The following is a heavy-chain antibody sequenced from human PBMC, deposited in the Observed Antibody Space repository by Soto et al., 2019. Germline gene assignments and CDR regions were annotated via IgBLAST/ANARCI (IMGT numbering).Heavy chain of an antibody. CDR2: INGSGLTV. D-gene: IGHD3-22*01. CDR1: GFTFSDYY. J-gene: IGHJ6*02. V-gene: IGHV3-11*01. CDR3: ARSSARPGYYGMDV. Sequence: KPGGSLRLSCAVSGFTFSDYYMSWIRQAPGKGLEWVSYINGSGLTVYYADSVKGRITISRDNAKNSLYLQMNSLRAEDTAVYYCARSSARPGYYGMDVWGPGTTVTVSS.